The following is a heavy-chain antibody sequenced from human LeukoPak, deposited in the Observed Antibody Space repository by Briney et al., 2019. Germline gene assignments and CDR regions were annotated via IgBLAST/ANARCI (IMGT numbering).Heavy chain of an antibody. CDR3: ARHEAMIEVRIDY. Sequence: SETLSLTCTVSGASIISSSSYYWGWIRQPPGKGLAWICTIYYTGTTYYKPSLKSRLTMSIDTSKNQFSLKLSSVTAADTAVYYCARHEAMIEVRIDYWGQGTLVTVSS. V-gene: IGHV4-39*01. CDR1: GASIISSSSYY. D-gene: IGHD3-22*01. J-gene: IGHJ4*02. CDR2: IYYTGTT.